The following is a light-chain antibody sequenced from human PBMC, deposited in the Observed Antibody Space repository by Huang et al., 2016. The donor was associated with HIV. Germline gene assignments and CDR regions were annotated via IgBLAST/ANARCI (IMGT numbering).Light chain of an antibody. CDR2: DAS. J-gene: IGKJ4*01. Sequence: EIVLTQSPATLYLSPGERATLSCRASQRVSSYLAWYQQEPGQAPRLLIYDASNRATGIRARFSGSGSGTDFTLTISSLEPEDFAVYYCQQRSNWPPRLTFGGGTKVEIK. CDR3: QQRSNWPPRLT. V-gene: IGKV3-11*01. CDR1: QRVSSY.